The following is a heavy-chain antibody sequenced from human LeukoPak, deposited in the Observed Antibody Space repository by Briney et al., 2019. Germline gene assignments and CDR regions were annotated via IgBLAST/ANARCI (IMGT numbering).Heavy chain of an antibody. Sequence: KPSETLSLTCTVSGGSISSSSYYWGWIRQPPGRGLEWFGSIYYSGSTYYNPSLKSRVTISVDTSKNQLSLKLSSVTAAGTAVSYCARGYYVVGGVLGEMDVWGKGTTVSVSS. CDR1: GGSISSSSYY. V-gene: IGHV4-39*01. J-gene: IGHJ6*04. CDR3: ARGYYVVGGVLGEMDV. D-gene: IGHD3-10*01. CDR2: IYYSGST.